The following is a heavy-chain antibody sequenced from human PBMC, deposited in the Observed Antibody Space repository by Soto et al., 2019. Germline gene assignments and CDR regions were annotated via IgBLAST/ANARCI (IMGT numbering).Heavy chain of an antibody. J-gene: IGHJ4*02. V-gene: IGHV1-18*01. CDR2: ISAYNGNT. D-gene: IGHD6-6*01. CDR3: ARDPEYSSSPADYYFDY. Sequence: ASVKVSCKASGYTFTSYGISWVRQAPGQGLEWIGWISAYNGNTNYAQKLQGRVTMTTDTSTSTAYMELRSLRSDDTAVYYCARDPEYSSSPADYYFDYWGQGTLVTVSS. CDR1: GYTFTSYG.